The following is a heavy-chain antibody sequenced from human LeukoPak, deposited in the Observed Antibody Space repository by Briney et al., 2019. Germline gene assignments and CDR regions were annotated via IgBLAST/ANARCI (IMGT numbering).Heavy chain of an antibody. CDR2: INHSGST. CDR3: ARLWYSTPGMDV. V-gene: IGHV4-34*01. CDR1: GGSFSGYY. J-gene: IGHJ6*02. Sequence: SETLSLTCAVYGGSFSGYYWSWIHQPPGKGLEWIGEINHSGSTNYNPSLKSRVTISVDTSKNQFSLKLSSVTAADTAVYYCARLWYSTPGMDVWGQGTTVTVSS. D-gene: IGHD6-13*01.